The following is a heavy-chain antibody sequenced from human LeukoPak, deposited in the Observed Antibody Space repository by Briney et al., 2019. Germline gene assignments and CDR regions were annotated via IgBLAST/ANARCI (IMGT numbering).Heavy chain of an antibody. V-gene: IGHV3-30*03. CDR1: GFTFNNYG. CDR2: ISYDGPNK. D-gene: IGHD1-26*01. CDR3: ARELKHSGSYHDAFDI. J-gene: IGHJ3*02. Sequence: GGSLRLSCAASGFTFNNYGMHWVRQAPGKGLEWVAVISYDGPNKYYADSVKGRFTIPRDNSKNTQYLQMNSLRAEDTAVNYCARELKHSGSYHDAFDIWGQGTMVTVSS.